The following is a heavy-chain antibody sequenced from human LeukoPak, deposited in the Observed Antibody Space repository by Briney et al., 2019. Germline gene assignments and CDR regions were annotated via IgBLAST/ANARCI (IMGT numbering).Heavy chain of an antibody. Sequence: PGGSLRLSCAASGFTFSSYSMNWVRQAPGKGLEWVSSISSSSSYVYYADSVKGRFTISRDNAKNSLYLQMNSLRAEDTAVYYCARDPSPLVATISWGQGTLVTVS. CDR1: GFTFSSYS. CDR2: ISSSSSYV. J-gene: IGHJ5*02. V-gene: IGHV3-21*01. CDR3: ARDPSPLVATIS. D-gene: IGHD5-12*01.